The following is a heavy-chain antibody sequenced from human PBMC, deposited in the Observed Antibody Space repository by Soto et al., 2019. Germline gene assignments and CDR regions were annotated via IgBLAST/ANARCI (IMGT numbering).Heavy chain of an antibody. D-gene: IGHD2-15*01. J-gene: IGHJ3*02. CDR3: ERDGLKIKYYFDI. Sequence: ASLKVSFKASGYTFSDFFMHWLLHSPGQGLELMGWINPNTGDTKFAQRFQGRVTMNGDTSISTAYMDLSRLTSADTAVYYCERDGLKIKYYFDIWGKGQMVTVS. CDR2: INPNTGDT. CDR1: GYTFSDFF. V-gene: IGHV1-2*02.